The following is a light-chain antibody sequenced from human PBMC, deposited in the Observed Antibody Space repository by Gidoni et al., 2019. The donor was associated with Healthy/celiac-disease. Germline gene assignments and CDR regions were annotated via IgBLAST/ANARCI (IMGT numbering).Light chain of an antibody. CDR3: QAWDNSAVV. Sequence: SYELTQPPSVSVSPGQTASITCSGDKLGDKYACWYQQKPGQSPVLVIYQDSKRPSGIPERFSGSNSGNTATLTLSGTQAMDEADYYCQAWDNSAVVFGGGTKLTVL. CDR2: QDS. CDR1: KLGDKY. V-gene: IGLV3-1*01. J-gene: IGLJ2*01.